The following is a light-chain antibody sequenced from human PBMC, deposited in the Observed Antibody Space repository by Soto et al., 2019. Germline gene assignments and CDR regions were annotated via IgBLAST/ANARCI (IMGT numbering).Light chain of an antibody. CDR1: SSDIGLYNY. V-gene: IGLV2-8*01. CDR3: SSSAGHFNSEV. Sequence: QSALTQPPSASGSPGQSVTISCAGTSSDIGLYNYVSWYQHHPGKAPRLIIYEVSKRPSGVPDRFSGSKSGNTASLTVSGLRGEDEPHYYCSSSAGHFNSEVFGGG. J-gene: IGLJ3*02. CDR2: EVS.